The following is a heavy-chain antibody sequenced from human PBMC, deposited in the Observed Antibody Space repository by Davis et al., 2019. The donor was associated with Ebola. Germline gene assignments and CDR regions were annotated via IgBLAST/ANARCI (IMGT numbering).Heavy chain of an antibody. D-gene: IGHD6-6*01. V-gene: IGHV3-48*01. Sequence: GESLKISCAASGFTFSSYVMHWVRHAPGKRLEWVSYISSSSSTIYYADSVKGRFTISRDNSKNSLYLQMNSLRAEDTAVYYCARARAARPGGWGYYYYYGMDVWGQGTTVTVSS. CDR3: ARARAARPGGWGYYYYYGMDV. CDR1: GFTFSSYV. J-gene: IGHJ6*02. CDR2: ISSSSSTI.